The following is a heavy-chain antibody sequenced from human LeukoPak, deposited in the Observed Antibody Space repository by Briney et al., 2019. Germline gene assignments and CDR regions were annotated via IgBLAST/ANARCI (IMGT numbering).Heavy chain of an antibody. Sequence: SETLSPTCTVSGGSISSYYWSWLRQPPGKGLEWIGYIYYSGSTNYNPSLKSRVTISVDTSKNQFSLKLSSVTAADTAVYYCARGGYDFWSGSKNWFDPWGQGTLVTVSS. CDR3: ARGGYDFWSGSKNWFDP. V-gene: IGHV4-59*01. J-gene: IGHJ5*02. D-gene: IGHD3-3*01. CDR2: IYYSGST. CDR1: GGSISSYY.